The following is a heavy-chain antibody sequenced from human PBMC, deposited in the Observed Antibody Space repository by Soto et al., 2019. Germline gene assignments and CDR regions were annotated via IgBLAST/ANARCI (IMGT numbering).Heavy chain of an antibody. V-gene: IGHV4-39*01. CDR1: GGSISNINYH. Sequence: SETLSLTCSVSGGSISNINYHWGWIRQPPGKGLEWIGSIYYSGNTYYNPSLRSRITISVDTSKNQFSLDLSSVTAADTALYFCARLREGSPADFWGQGTLVTVSS. CDR2: IYYSGNT. CDR3: ARLREGSPADF. D-gene: IGHD1-26*01. J-gene: IGHJ4*02.